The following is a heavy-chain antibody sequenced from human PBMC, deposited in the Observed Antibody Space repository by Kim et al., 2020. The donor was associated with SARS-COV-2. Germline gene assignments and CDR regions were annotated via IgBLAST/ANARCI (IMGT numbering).Heavy chain of an antibody. CDR3: ASPYGSGSYYNVPGY. CDR1: GYTFTSYA. CDR2: INTNTGNP. D-gene: IGHD3-10*01. V-gene: IGHV7-4-1*02. J-gene: IGHJ4*02. Sequence: ASVKVSCKASGYTFTSYAMNWVRQAPGQGLEWMGWINTNTGNPTYAQGSTGRFVFSLDTSVSTAYLQISSLKAEDTAVYYCASPYGSGSYYNVPGYWGQGTLVTVSS.